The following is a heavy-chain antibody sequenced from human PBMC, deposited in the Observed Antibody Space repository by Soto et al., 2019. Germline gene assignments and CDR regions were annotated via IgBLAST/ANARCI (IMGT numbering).Heavy chain of an antibody. V-gene: IGHV3-9*01. J-gene: IGHJ5*02. CDR3: TKGYWFDP. CDR1: GFTFDDYA. Sequence: EVQLVESEGRLVQPGRSLRLSCAASGFTFDDYAMHWVRQTPGKGLEWVSGITWNSNSKDYADSVKGRFTISRDNAKNSLYLQMNSLRAEDTALYYCTKGYWFDPWGQGTLVTVSS. CDR2: ITWNSNSK.